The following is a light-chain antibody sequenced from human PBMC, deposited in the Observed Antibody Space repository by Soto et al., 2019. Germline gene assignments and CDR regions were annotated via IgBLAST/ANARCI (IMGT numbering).Light chain of an antibody. CDR2: GAS. J-gene: IGKJ1*01. Sequence: EIVMTQSPATLSVSPGERATLSCRASQNISNYLIWYQQKPGQAPRLLIYGASSRATGIPDRFSGSGSGTDFTLTISRLEPEDFAVYYCQQYGSSPQTFGQGTKVDIK. V-gene: IGKV3-20*01. CDR3: QQYGSSPQT. CDR1: QNISNY.